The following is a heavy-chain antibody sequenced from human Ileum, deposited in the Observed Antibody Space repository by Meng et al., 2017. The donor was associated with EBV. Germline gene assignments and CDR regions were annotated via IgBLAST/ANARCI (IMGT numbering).Heavy chain of an antibody. J-gene: IGHJ4*02. CDR2: IDTDGITT. CDR3: VRGGLGPWY. CDR1: GFTFSNCW. D-gene: IGHD3/OR15-3a*01. Sequence: VPRVVTGGGSVQHGGSLRLYCAASGFTFSNCWMNWLRQAPGKGLGWVSHIDTDGITTNYAGSVKGRFTIYRDNAKNTLSLQMNSLRVEDTAVYYCVRGGLGPWYWGQGTLVTVSS. V-gene: IGHV3-74*01.